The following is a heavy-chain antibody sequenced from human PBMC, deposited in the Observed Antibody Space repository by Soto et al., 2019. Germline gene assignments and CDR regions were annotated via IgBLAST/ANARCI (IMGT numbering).Heavy chain of an antibody. CDR1: GFTISEAW. V-gene: IGHV3-15*07. CDR2: IKSIPDGGTT. CDR3: STDSHFSSVFVRHDY. D-gene: IGHD3-10*01. Sequence: EVQLVESGGGLVKPGGSLRLSCAASGFTISEAWVNWVRQAPGMWLEWVGRIKSIPDGGTTDFAAPVKARFAISRDDSKNMVYLQINSLNTEDTAVYYCSTDSHFSSVFVRHDYWGHGTLVIVSS. J-gene: IGHJ4*01.